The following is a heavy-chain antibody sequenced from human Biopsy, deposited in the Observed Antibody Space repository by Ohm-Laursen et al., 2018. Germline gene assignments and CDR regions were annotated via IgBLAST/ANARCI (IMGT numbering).Heavy chain of an antibody. D-gene: IGHD3-16*01. CDR2: IHYSGNT. Sequence: QTLSLTCAVSGVSINTGGYYWTWIRQHPGTGLEWIGYIHYSGNTLYNLSLKSRLTISVDTSRNQFSLKLTSVTAADTALYYCTRAGGGKIYGLWGQGTLVTVSS. CDR3: TRAGGGKIYGL. J-gene: IGHJ4*02. V-gene: IGHV4-31*02. CDR1: GVSINTGGYY.